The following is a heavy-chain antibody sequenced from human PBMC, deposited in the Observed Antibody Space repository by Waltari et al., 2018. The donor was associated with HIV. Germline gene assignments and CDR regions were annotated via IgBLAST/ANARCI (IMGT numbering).Heavy chain of an antibody. J-gene: IGHJ6*02. CDR2: ITSDSGST. Sequence: EVQLVESGGGLVKPGGSLRLSCAASGFTFSSYTMNWVRQAPGKGREWVSSITSDSGSTYYADSVKGRFTISRDNARNSLYLQMNSLRAEDTAVYYCASLTPITMIRGAYFYYGMDVWGQGTTVTVSS. V-gene: IGHV3-21*01. D-gene: IGHD3-10*01. CDR1: GFTFSSYT. CDR3: ASLTPITMIRGAYFYYGMDV.